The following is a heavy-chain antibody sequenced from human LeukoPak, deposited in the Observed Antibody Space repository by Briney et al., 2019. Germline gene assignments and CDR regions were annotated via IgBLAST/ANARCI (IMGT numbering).Heavy chain of an antibody. CDR1: GFTFSSYA. Sequence: GGSLRLSCAASGFTFSSYAMHWVRQAPGKGLEYVSAISSNGGSTYYANSVKGRFTISRDNSKNTLYLQMNSLRAEDTAVYYCAREEIVVPAAMGAFDIWGQGTMVTVSS. D-gene: IGHD2-2*01. CDR3: AREEIVVPAAMGAFDI. CDR2: ISSNGGST. J-gene: IGHJ3*02. V-gene: IGHV3-64*01.